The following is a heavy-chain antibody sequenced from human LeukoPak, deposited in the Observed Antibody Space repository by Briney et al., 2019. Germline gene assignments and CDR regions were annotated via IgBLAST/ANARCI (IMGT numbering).Heavy chain of an antibody. CDR2: INSDGSRT. V-gene: IGHV3-74*01. CDR3: AREVGDYYDSSGSFGY. CDR1: GFTFSSHW. J-gene: IGHJ4*02. D-gene: IGHD3-22*01. Sequence: GGSLRPSCAASGFTFSSHWMHWVRQGPGKGLVWVSRINSDGSRTIYADSVKGRFTISRDSAKNTLYLQMNSLRAEDTAVYYCAREVGDYYDSSGSFGYWGQGTLVTVSS.